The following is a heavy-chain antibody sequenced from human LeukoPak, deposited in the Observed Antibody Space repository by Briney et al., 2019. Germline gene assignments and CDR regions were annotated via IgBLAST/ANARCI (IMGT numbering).Heavy chain of an antibody. Sequence: GGSLRLSCAASGFTFSSYAMHWVRQAPGKGLEWLTFIQFDGSNKLYADSVKGRFTVPRDTSKNTVYLQMTSLRVEDTAVYYCAKENDFWSGPEGWGQGTLVTVSS. V-gene: IGHV3-30*04. J-gene: IGHJ4*02. CDR2: IQFDGSNK. CDR3: AKENDFWSGPEG. D-gene: IGHD3-3*01. CDR1: GFTFSSYA.